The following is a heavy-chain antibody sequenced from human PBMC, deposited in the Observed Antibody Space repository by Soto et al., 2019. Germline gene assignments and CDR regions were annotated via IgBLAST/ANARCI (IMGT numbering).Heavy chain of an antibody. V-gene: IGHV4-59*12. Sequence: SVTLPLTWTVSGGSISRFYWSWIRQPPGKGLEWIGYIYYSGSTNYNPSLKSRVTISVDTSKNQFSLKLSSVTAADTAVYYCAREPLTWGQGTLVTVSS. J-gene: IGHJ4*02. CDR1: GGSISRFY. CDR3: AREPLT. CDR2: IYYSGST.